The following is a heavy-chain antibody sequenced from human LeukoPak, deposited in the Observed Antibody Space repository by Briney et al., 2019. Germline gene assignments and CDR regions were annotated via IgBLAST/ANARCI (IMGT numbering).Heavy chain of an antibody. J-gene: IGHJ4*02. CDR1: GYTFTRYF. CDR2: INPSGGDT. V-gene: IGHV1-2*02. Sequence: ASVKVSCKASGYTFTRYFIHWVRQAPGRGLEWMGIINPSGGDTTYAQKFQGRLTMTRDTSISTAYMELSRLRSDDTAVYYCARDSRLGVVGYWGQGTLVTVSS. D-gene: IGHD3-16*01. CDR3: ARDSRLGVVGY.